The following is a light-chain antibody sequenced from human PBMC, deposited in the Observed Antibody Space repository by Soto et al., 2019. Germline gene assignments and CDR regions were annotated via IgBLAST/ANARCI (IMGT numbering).Light chain of an antibody. Sequence: QSALTQPRSVSGSPGQSVTISCTVTSSHVGGSNYVSWYQQLPGKAPKRMIYDVSQRPSGVPDRFSGSKSGNTASLTISGLQAEDEADYYCCSYAGSYTYVFGTGTKVTVL. V-gene: IGLV2-11*01. CDR2: DVS. J-gene: IGLJ1*01. CDR1: SSHVGGSNY. CDR3: CSYAGSYTYV.